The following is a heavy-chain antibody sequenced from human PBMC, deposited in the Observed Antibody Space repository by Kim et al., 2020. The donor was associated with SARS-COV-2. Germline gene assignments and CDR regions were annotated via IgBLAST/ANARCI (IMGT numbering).Heavy chain of an antibody. D-gene: IGHD1-1*01. J-gene: IGHJ4*02. CDR2: IIPFFKTI. Sequence: SVKVSCKASGDTFSSSALSWVRQTPGQGLEWMGVIIPFFKTINYSQKFQARVTITADASTSTVYCELASLRSDDTAVYYCSAHIPYWNKHFNSWGPGT. CDR3: SAHIPYWNKHFNS. CDR1: GDTFSSSA. V-gene: IGHV1-69*13.